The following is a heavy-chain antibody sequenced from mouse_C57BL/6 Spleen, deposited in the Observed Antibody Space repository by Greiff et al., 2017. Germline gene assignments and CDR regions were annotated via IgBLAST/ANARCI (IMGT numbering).Heavy chain of an antibody. CDR1: GYTFTSYW. V-gene: IGHV1-52*01. Sequence: QVQLQQPGAELVRPGSSVKLSCKASGYTFTSYWMHWVKQRPIQGLEWIGNIDPSDSETNYNQKFKDKATLTVDKSSSTAYMQLSSLTSEDSAVYYCAREGRYFDYWGQGTTLTVSS. J-gene: IGHJ2*01. CDR2: IDPSDSET. CDR3: AREGRYFDY.